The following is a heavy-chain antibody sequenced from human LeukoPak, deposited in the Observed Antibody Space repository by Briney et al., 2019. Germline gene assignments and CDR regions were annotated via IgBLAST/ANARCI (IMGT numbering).Heavy chain of an antibody. CDR3: ARYNAGSLDF. CDR1: EYSFSANW. V-gene: IGHV5-51*01. J-gene: IGHJ4*02. CDR2: IYPGDSQS. D-gene: IGHD3-10*01. Sequence: GESLKISCKAYEYSFSANWFGWVRQMPGKGLEWMGLIYPGDSQSKYSPSFQGHVTFSADTSRNTAYLQWNSLKASGTAMYYCARYNAGSLDFWGQGTMIYVSS.